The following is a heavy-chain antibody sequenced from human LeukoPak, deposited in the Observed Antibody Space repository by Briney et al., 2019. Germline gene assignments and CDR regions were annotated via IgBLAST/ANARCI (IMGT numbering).Heavy chain of an antibody. CDR2: MNPNSGNT. CDR1: GYTFTGYY. Sequence: ASVKVSCKASGYTFTGYYMHWVRQAPGQGLEWMGWMNPNSGNTGYAQKFQGRVTMTRNTSISTAYMELSSLRSEDTAVYYCASGAWSSYPYYYYMDVWGKGTTVTISS. CDR3: ASGAWSSYPYYYYMDV. J-gene: IGHJ6*03. V-gene: IGHV1-8*02. D-gene: IGHD2-2*01.